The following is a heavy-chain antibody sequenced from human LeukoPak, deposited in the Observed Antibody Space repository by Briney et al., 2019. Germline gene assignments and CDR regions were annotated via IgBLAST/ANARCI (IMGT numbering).Heavy chain of an antibody. D-gene: IGHD2-2*01. CDR1: GGTFSSYA. J-gene: IGHJ5*02. CDR2: ISAYNGNT. Sequence: ASVKVSCKASGGTFSSYAISWVRQAPGQGLEWMGWISAYNGNTNYAQKLQGRVTMTTDTSTSTAYMELRSLRSDDTAVYYCARDYIVVVPAAIVNWFDPWGQGTLVTVSS. CDR3: ARDYIVVVPAAIVNWFDP. V-gene: IGHV1-18*01.